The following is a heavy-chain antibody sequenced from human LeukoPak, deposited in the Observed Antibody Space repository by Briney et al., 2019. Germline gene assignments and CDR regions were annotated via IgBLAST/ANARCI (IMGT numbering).Heavy chain of an antibody. D-gene: IGHD3-3*01. CDR1: GGSISSYY. J-gene: IGHJ5*02. CDR3: AREVVTIFGVVIGWFDP. V-gene: IGHV4-59*01. Sequence: PSETLSLTCTVSGGSISSYYWSWIRQPPGKGLEWIGYIYYSGSTNYNPSLKSRVTISVDTSKNQFSLKLSSVVAADTAVYYCAREVVTIFGVVIGWFDPWGQGTLVTVSS. CDR2: IYYSGST.